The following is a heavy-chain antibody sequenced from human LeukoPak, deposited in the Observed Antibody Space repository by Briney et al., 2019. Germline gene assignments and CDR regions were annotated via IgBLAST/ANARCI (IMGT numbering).Heavy chain of an antibody. CDR2: ISGSGGST. V-gene: IGHV3-23*01. D-gene: IGHD1-1*01. J-gene: IGHJ4*02. CDR3: AKDGHWNLKDFDY. Sequence: PGGSLRLSCAASGFTFSSYAMSWVRQAPGKGLEWVSAISGSGGSTYYADSVKGWFTISGDNSKNTLYLQMNSLRAEDTAVYYCAKDGHWNLKDFDYWGQGTLVTVSS. CDR1: GFTFSSYA.